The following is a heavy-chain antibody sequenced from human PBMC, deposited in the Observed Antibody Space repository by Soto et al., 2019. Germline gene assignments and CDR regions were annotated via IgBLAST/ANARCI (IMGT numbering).Heavy chain of an antibody. Sequence: QVQLVQSGAEVKDPGASVRVSCKSSGSTFTNDGITWVRKTPGQGLELVRWLSAYSGDTNYAPKFQGRVTMTTDTFTGTAYMDLWSLTSDDPAVYYCARSCRDYDCNAAYWGQGTPVPVSS. CDR3: ARSCRDYDCNAAY. V-gene: IGHV1-18*01. J-gene: IGHJ4*02. D-gene: IGHD5-12*01. CDR1: GSTFTNDG. CDR2: LSAYSGDT.